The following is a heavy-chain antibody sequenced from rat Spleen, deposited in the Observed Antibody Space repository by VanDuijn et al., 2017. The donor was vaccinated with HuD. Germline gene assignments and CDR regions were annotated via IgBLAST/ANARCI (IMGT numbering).Heavy chain of an antibody. D-gene: IGHD1-12*01. CDR1: GFTFSNYY. J-gene: IGHJ3*01. CDR3: ARPLDQYFDVYWFAY. CDR2: ISTGGGNT. V-gene: IGHV5-25*01. Sequence: EVQLVESGGGLVQPGRSMRLSCTALGFTFSNYYMAWVRQAPTEGLEWVASISTGGGNTYYRDSVKGRFTISRDNAKNTLYLQMDSLRSEDTATYYCARPLDQYFDVYWFAYWGQGTLVTVSS.